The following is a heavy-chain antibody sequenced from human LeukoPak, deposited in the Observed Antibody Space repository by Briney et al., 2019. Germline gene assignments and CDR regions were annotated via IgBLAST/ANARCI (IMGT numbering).Heavy chain of an antibody. J-gene: IGHJ4*02. CDR2: ISSDGSNT. CDR1: GFTFSTYG. Sequence: GRSLRLSCAASGFTFSTYGMHWVRQAPGKGLEWVAIISSDGSNTYYTDSVKGRFTISRDNSKNTLYLQMSSLRVEDTAVYYCAKSKWERLLFTHSDYWSQGTLVTISS. V-gene: IGHV3-30*18. CDR3: AKSKWERLLFTHSDY. D-gene: IGHD1-26*01.